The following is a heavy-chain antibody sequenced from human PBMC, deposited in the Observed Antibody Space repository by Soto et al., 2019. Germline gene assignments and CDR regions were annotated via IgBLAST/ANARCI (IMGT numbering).Heavy chain of an antibody. CDR1: GGSISSGGYS. Sequence: QLQLQESGSGLVKPSQTLSLTCAVSGGSISSGGYSWSWIRQPPGKGLEWIGYIYHSGSTFYNPSLKSRLTISVDRSKNQFSLKLSSVTAADTAVYYCAGISSGYGGDIWGQGTMVTVSS. D-gene: IGHD3-22*01. J-gene: IGHJ3*02. V-gene: IGHV4-30-2*01. CDR3: AGISSGYGGDI. CDR2: IYHSGST.